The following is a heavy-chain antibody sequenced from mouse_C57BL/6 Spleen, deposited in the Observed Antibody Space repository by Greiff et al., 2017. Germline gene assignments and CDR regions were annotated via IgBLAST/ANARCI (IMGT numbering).Heavy chain of an antibody. V-gene: IGHV5-6*01. CDR2: ISSGGSYT. D-gene: IGHD1-1*01. CDR3: ARHRTTTVVAYYFDY. Sequence: EVHLVESGGDLVKPGGSLKLSCAASGFTFSSYGMSWVRQTPDKRLEWVATISSGGSYTYYPDSVKGRFTISRDNAKNTLYLQMSSLKSEDTAMYYCARHRTTTVVAYYFDYWGQGTTLTVSS. J-gene: IGHJ2*01. CDR1: GFTFSSYG.